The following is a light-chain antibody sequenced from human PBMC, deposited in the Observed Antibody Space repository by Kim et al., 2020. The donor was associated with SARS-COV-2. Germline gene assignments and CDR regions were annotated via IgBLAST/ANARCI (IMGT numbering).Light chain of an antibody. V-gene: IGKV1-27*01. J-gene: IGKJ1*01. Sequence: SLLSLARHPFISHLASYQPTPVTVPPVLISASSALRPVVPSRFSGSTSVTDFTLTISTLQPEDVAPYFCQMYDSAPWTFGQGTPVDIK. CDR2: ASS. CDR1: HPFISH. CDR3: QMYDSAPWT.